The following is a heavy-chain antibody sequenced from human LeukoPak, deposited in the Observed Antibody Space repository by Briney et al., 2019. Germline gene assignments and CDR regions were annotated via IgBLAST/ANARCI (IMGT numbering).Heavy chain of an antibody. V-gene: IGHV1-18*01. D-gene: IGHD2-15*01. J-gene: IGHJ5*02. CDR1: GYSSTNYG. CDR3: ARGRYCSGGSCYGGRFWFDP. CDR2: ISAYNGNT. Sequence: ASVKVSCKASGYSSTNYGYSWVRQAPGQGLEWMGWISAYNGNTNYAQKLQGRVTMTTDTSTTTAYMELRSLRSDDTAVYCCARGRYCSGGSCYGGRFWFDPRGQGTLVTVSS.